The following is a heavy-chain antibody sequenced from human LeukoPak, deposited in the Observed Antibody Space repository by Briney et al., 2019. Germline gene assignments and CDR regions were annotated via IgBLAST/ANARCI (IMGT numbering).Heavy chain of an antibody. V-gene: IGHV1-18*01. J-gene: IGHJ5*02. D-gene: IGHD6-6*01. CDR1: GYTFTSYG. CDR3: ARDVGIAARPYWFDP. Sequence: ASVNVSCKASGYTFTSYGISWVRQAPGQGLEWMGWISAYNGNTNYAQKLQGRATMTTDTSTSTAYMELRSLRSDDTAVYYCARDVGIAARPYWFDPWGQGTLVTVSS. CDR2: ISAYNGNT.